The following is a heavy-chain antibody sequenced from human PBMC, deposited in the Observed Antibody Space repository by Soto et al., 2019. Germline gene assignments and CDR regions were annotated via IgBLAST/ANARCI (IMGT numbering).Heavy chain of an antibody. CDR2: INHSGST. Sequence: SETLSLTCAVYGGSFSGYYWSWIRQPPGKGLEWIGEINHSGSTNYNPSLKSRVTISVDTSKNQFSLKLSSVTAADTAVYYCARITQIGGWTLFFDYWGQGTMVTVSS. D-gene: IGHD6-19*01. CDR3: ARITQIGGWTLFFDY. CDR1: GGSFSGYY. V-gene: IGHV4-34*01. J-gene: IGHJ4*02.